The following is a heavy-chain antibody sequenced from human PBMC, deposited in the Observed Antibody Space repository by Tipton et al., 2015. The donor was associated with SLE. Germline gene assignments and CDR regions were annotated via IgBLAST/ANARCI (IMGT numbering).Heavy chain of an antibody. CDR3: ARDLSSAYYYADYFDY. Sequence: TLSLTCAVSGYSISSGYYWAWLRQPPGKGLEWIGGIYHSGNTYYNPSLKSRVSIVVDTSKNQFSLKLSSVTAADTAVYYCARDLSSAYYYADYFDYWGQGTLVTVSS. J-gene: IGHJ4*02. D-gene: IGHD3-22*01. CDR1: GYSISSGYY. V-gene: IGHV4-38-2*02. CDR2: IYHSGNT.